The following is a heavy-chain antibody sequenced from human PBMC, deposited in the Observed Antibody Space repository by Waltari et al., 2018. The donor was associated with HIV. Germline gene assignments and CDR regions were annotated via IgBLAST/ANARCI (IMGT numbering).Heavy chain of an antibody. CDR3: ARPDKGGAPPLDY. CDR1: GGSFSGYY. Sequence: QVQLQQWGAGLLKPSETLSLTCAVYGGSFSGYYWSWIRQPPGKGLEWIGEINHSGSTNYNPSLKSRVTISVDTSKNQFSLKLSSVTAADTAVYYCARPDKGGAPPLDYWGQGTLVTVSS. V-gene: IGHV4-34*01. J-gene: IGHJ4*02. D-gene: IGHD1-26*01. CDR2: INHSGST.